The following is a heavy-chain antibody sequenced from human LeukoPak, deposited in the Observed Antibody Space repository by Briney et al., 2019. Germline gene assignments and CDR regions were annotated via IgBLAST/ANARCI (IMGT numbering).Heavy chain of an antibody. CDR3: ARVAGSIDY. CDR1: GYTFTTYD. V-gene: IGHV1-8*03. J-gene: IGHJ4*02. Sequence: ASVKVSCKTSGYTFTTYDINWVRQATGQGLEWMGWMNLNSGYTGYAQKFQGRVTITRGTSISTAYMELSSLRSEDTAVYYCARVAGSIDYWGQGTLVTVSS. CDR2: MNLNSGYT. D-gene: IGHD6-19*01.